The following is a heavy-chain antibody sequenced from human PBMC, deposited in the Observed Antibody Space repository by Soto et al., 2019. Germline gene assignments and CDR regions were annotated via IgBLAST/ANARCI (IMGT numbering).Heavy chain of an antibody. V-gene: IGHV3-64*07. CDR1: GFIFSSYA. Sequence: EVQLVESGGGVVQPGGSLRLSCVASGFIFSSYAMHWVRQAPGKGLEYASGISSNGDSTYYADSVKGRFTISRDNSKNTLYLQVGSLRADDMAVYYCAKAGIVGAIGRIPPDYWGQGTLVTVSS. CDR2: ISSNGDST. D-gene: IGHD1-26*01. CDR3: AKAGIVGAIGRIPPDY. J-gene: IGHJ4*02.